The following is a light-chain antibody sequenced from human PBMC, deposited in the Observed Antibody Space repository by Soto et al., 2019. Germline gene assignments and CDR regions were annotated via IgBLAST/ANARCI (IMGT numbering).Light chain of an antibody. CDR2: AAS. CDR1: QSISRY. J-gene: IGKJ1*01. V-gene: IGKV1-39*01. CDR3: QQSYSKA. Sequence: DIQMTRSRSSLSASVGDRVTITCRASQSISRYLNWYQQKPGKAPKLLIYAASSLQSGVPSRFSGSGSGTEFTLTLSRLQPEDFATDYCQQSYSKAFGQGTKVDIK.